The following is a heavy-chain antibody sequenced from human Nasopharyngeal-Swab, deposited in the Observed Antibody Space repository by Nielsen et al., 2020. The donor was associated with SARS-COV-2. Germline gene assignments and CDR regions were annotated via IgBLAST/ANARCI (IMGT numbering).Heavy chain of an antibody. V-gene: IGHV3-21*01. Sequence: GESLKISCVASGFSLSDHYMNWVRQAPGKGLEWVSSISSSSSYIYYADSVKGRFTISRDNAKNSLYLQMNSLRAEDTAVYYCAKAATLDAFDIWGQGTMVTVSS. CDR1: GFSLSDHY. CDR3: AKAATLDAFDI. J-gene: IGHJ3*02. CDR2: ISSSSSYI. D-gene: IGHD2-15*01.